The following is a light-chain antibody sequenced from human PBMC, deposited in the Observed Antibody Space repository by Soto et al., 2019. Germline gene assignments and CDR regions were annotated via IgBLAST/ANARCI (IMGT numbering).Light chain of an antibody. V-gene: IGKV3-20*01. J-gene: IGKJ1*01. CDR3: QQYGSSPTT. CDR1: QSVSSSY. Sequence: EIVLTQSPGPLSLSPGERATLSCRSSQSVSSSYLAWYQQKPGQAPRLLIYGASSRATGIPDRFSGSGSGTEFTLTISRLEPEDFAVYYCQQYGSSPTTFGQGTKVDI. CDR2: GAS.